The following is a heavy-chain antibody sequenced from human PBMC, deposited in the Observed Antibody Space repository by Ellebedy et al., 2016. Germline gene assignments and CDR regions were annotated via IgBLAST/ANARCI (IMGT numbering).Heavy chain of an antibody. Sequence: GESLKISCAASGFTFSSYSMNWVRQAPGKGLEWVSYISSSSSTIYYADSVKGRFTISRDNAKNSLYLQMNSLRAEDTAVYYCAREVTFGELLSHYYYYYGMDVWGQGTTVTVSS. CDR1: GFTFSSYS. D-gene: IGHD3-10*01. J-gene: IGHJ6*02. CDR3: AREVTFGELLSHYYYYYGMDV. V-gene: IGHV3-48*01. CDR2: ISSSSSTI.